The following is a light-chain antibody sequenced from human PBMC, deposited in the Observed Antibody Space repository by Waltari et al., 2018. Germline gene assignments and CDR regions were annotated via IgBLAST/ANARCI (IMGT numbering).Light chain of an antibody. CDR3: SSYTSSSTFI. Sequence: QSALTQPASVSGSPGQSITISCTGTNSDVGGYTYVSWYQQHPGKAPQFMIYDVSKRPSGVSNRFSGSKSGNTATLTISGLQAEDEADYYCSSYTSSSTFIFGGGTKLTVL. J-gene: IGLJ2*01. CDR2: DVS. CDR1: NSDVGGYTY. V-gene: IGLV2-14*01.